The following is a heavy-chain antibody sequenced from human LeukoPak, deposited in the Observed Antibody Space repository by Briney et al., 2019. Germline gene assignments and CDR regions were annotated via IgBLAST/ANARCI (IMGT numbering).Heavy chain of an antibody. J-gene: IGHJ3*02. V-gene: IGHV3-48*04. D-gene: IGHD3-10*01. Sequence: GGSLRLSCAASGFIFRNYGMHWVRQAPGKGLEWVSYISSSGSITYYADSVKGRFTISRDNAKNSLYLQMNSLRAEDTAIYYCVRDEMRSGAFDIWGQGTMVTVSS. CDR1: GFIFRNYG. CDR2: ISSSGSIT. CDR3: VRDEMRSGAFDI.